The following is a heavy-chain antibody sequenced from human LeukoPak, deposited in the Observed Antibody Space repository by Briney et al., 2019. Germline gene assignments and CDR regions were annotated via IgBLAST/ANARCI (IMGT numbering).Heavy chain of an antibody. J-gene: IGHJ5*02. CDR2: IIPIFGTA. CDR1: GGTFSSYA. V-gene: IGHV1-69*13. D-gene: IGHD1-26*01. CDR3: ARVQGFRIVGATDGWFDP. Sequence: SVKLSRKASGGTFSSYAISGVRQAPGQGLEWMGGIIPIFGTANYAQKFQGRVTITADESTSTAYMELRSLRSEDTAVYYCARVQGFRIVGATDGWFDPWGQGTLVTVSS.